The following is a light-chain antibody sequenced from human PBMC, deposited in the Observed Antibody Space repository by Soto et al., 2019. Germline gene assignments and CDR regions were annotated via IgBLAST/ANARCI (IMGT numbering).Light chain of an antibody. CDR3: QQYNNWPPIT. V-gene: IGKV3-11*01. CDR2: DAS. Sequence: EIVLTQSPATLSLSPGERATLSCRASQSVRSSLAWYQQQPGQAPRLLIYDASNRATGIPARFSGSGSGTDFTLTISSLEPEDFAVYYCQQYNNWPPITFGQGTRLEI. J-gene: IGKJ5*01. CDR1: QSVRSS.